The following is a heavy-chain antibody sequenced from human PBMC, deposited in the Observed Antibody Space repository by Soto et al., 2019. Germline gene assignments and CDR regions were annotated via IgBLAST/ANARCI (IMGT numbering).Heavy chain of an antibody. CDR1: GFTFSSYA. D-gene: IGHD2-2*01. CDR3: AKPNLYCSSTSCYDY. CDR2: ITSSGGTT. J-gene: IGHJ4*02. V-gene: IGHV3-23*01. Sequence: PGGSLRLSCAGSGFTFSSYAMSWVRQAPGKGLEWVSAITSSGGTTYYADSFKGRFTISRDNSKNTLNLQMNSLRAEDTAVYYCAKPNLYCSSTSCYDYWGQGTLVTVSS.